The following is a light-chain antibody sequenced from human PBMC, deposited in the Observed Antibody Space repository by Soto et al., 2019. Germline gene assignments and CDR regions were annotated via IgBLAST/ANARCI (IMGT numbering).Light chain of an antibody. J-gene: IGKJ1*01. CDR2: AAS. CDR1: QSVDSNY. CDR3: QLYYSGM. Sequence: EIVLTQSPGTLSLSPGERATLSCRASQSVDSNYLGWYQQKPGQAPRLLIYAASNRATGIPDRFSGGGSGTDFTLTISRLEPEDFAVYYCQLYYSGMFGQGTQVEIK. V-gene: IGKV3-20*01.